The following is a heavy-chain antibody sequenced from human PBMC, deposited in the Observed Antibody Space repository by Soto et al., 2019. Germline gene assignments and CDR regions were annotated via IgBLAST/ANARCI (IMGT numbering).Heavy chain of an antibody. CDR1: GFTFSSYW. CDR2: INSDGSST. Sequence: GGSLRLSCAASGFTFSSYWMHWVRQAPGKGLVWVSRINSDGSSTSYADSVKGRFTISRDNAKNTLYLQMNSLRAEDTAVYYCARVRAYYDFWSGYYTPWIGPTQDNWFDPWGQGTLVTVSS. D-gene: IGHD3-3*01. V-gene: IGHV3-74*01. CDR3: ARVRAYYDFWSGYYTPWIGPTQDNWFDP. J-gene: IGHJ5*02.